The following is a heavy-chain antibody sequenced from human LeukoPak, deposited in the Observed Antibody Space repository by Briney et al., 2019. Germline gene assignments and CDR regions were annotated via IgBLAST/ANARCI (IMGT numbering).Heavy chain of an antibody. CDR3: ARIYDSSGYYYDGWYFDL. Sequence: GGSLRLSCAASGFTFSSYWMSWVRQAPGKGLEWVANIKLDGSEKYYVDSVKGRFTISRDNAKNSLYLQMNSLRAEDTAVYYCARIYDSSGYYYDGWYFDLWGRGTLVNVSS. CDR1: GFTFSSYW. D-gene: IGHD3-22*01. J-gene: IGHJ2*01. V-gene: IGHV3-7*05. CDR2: IKLDGSEK.